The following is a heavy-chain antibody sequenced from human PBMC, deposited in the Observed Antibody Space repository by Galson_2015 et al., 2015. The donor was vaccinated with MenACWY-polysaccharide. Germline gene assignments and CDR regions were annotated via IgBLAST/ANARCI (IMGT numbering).Heavy chain of an antibody. Sequence: QSGAEVKKPGESLKISRKGSGYSFTSHWIGWVRQMPGKGLEWMGIIYPADSDTRYSPSFQGQVTISADKSISTAYLQWSGLKASDNAVYYWAGLSATGTVTFYYRGQGTLVTLSS. V-gene: IGHV5-51*03. CDR2: IYPADSDT. D-gene: IGHD4-17*01. CDR3: AGLSATGTVTFYY. CDR1: GYSFTSHW. J-gene: IGHJ4*02.